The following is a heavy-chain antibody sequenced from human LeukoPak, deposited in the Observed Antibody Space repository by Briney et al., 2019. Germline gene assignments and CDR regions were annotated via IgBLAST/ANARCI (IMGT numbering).Heavy chain of an antibody. D-gene: IGHD6-13*01. Sequence: SETLSLTCTISGGSISSYYWRWIRQPPGKGLEWIGYIYYSGSTNYNPSLKSRVTISVDTSKNQFSLKLSSVTAADTAVYYCARAGSLDYWGQGTLVTVSS. CDR3: ARAGSLDY. CDR2: IYYSGST. J-gene: IGHJ4*02. CDR1: GGSISSYY. V-gene: IGHV4-59*01.